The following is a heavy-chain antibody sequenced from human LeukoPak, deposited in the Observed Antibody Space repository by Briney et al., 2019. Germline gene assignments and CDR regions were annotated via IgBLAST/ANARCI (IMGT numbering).Heavy chain of an antibody. CDR3: TGVGDY. V-gene: IGHV3-74*01. D-gene: IGHD2-8*01. J-gene: IGHJ4*02. CDR2: MKPEGGAT. CDR1: GFSFSTYW. Sequence: GGSLRLSCAGSGFSFSTYWMHWVRQAPGKGLVWVSGMKPEGGATYYADSVKGRFTISRDNAKSTVYLHMSSLRAEDTAVYYCTGVGDYWGQGTLVTVSS.